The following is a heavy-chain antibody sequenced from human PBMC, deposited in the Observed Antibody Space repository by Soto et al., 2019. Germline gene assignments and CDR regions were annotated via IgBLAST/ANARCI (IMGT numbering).Heavy chain of an antibody. CDR1: GFTFSSYD. V-gene: IGHV3-13*01. CDR3: ARTRPSSGWYGGAFDI. CDR2: IGTAGDT. D-gene: IGHD6-19*01. J-gene: IGHJ3*02. Sequence: PVGSVRLSCAASGFTFSSYDMHWVRQATGKGLEWVSAIGTAGDTYYPGSVKGRFTISRENAKNSLYLQMNSLRAGDTAVYYCARTRPSSGWYGGAFDIWGRGTMVTVSS.